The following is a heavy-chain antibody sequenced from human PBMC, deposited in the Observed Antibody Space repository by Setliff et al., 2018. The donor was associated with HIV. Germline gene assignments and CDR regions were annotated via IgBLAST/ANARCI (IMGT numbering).Heavy chain of an antibody. D-gene: IGHD5-12*01. V-gene: IGHV4-38-2*01. CDR2: MYHTGST. CDR3: ARQGDGYNLYHVYYFDY. Sequence: NPSETLSLTCPVSGYSISSGYYWGWIRQPPGRGLEWIGSMYHTGSTYYSPSLNSRFTISVDTSKNQFSLKLSSVTAADTAVYYCARQGDGYNLYHVYYFDYWGQGTLVTV. CDR1: GYSISSGYY. J-gene: IGHJ4*02.